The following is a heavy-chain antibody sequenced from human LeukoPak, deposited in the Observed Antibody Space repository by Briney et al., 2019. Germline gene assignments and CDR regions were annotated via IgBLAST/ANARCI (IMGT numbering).Heavy chain of an antibody. Sequence: ASVKVSCKASGYTFTSYGISWVRQAPGQGLEWMGWISAYNGNTNYAQKLRGRVTMTTDQSPSTAYRELRSLRSDDTAVYYCARAQTITIFGVVIRDYYYYMDVWGKGTTVTVSS. CDR3: ARAQTITIFGVVIRDYYYYMDV. V-gene: IGHV1-18*01. CDR2: ISAYNGNT. CDR1: GYTFTSYG. D-gene: IGHD3-3*01. J-gene: IGHJ6*03.